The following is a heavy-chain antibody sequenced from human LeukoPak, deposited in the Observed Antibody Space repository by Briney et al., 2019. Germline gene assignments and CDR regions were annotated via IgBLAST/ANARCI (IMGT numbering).Heavy chain of an antibody. Sequence: PSETLSLTCTVSGGSISSYYWSWIRQPPGKGLEWIGYIYYSGSTNYNPSLKSRVTISVDTSKNQFPLKLSSVTAADTAVYYCARGSSSLPWFDPWGQGTLVTVSS. J-gene: IGHJ5*02. CDR2: IYYSGST. V-gene: IGHV4-59*01. CDR1: GGSISSYY. CDR3: ARGSSSLPWFDP. D-gene: IGHD6-13*01.